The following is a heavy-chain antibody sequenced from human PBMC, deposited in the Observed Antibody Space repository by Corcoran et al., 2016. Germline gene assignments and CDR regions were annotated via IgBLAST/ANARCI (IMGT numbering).Heavy chain of an antibody. CDR3: TAVICVVVPAAIMDPGTFDY. J-gene: IGHJ4*02. D-gene: IGHD2-2*01. V-gene: IGHV3-15*01. CDR1: GFTFSNAW. Sequence: EVQLVESGGGLVKPGGSLRLSCAASGFTFSNAWMSWVRQAPGKGLEWVGRIKSKTDGGTPDYAAPVKGRFTISRDDAKNTQYLQMNNLKTEDTAVYYCTAVICVVVPAAIMDPGTFDYWGQGTVVSGSS. CDR2: IKSKTDGGTP.